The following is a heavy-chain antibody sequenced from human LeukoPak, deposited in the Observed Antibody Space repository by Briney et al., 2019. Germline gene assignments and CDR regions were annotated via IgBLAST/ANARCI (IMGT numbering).Heavy chain of an antibody. CDR3: ASTPSYYDSSGYYLTWRNWFEDGYYFDY. CDR1: GGSFSGYY. J-gene: IGHJ4*02. V-gene: IGHV4-34*01. Sequence: SETLSLTCAVYGGSFSGYYWSWIRQPPGNGLEWIGEINHSGSTNYNPSLKSRVTISVDTSKNQFSLKLSSVTAADTAVYYCASTPSYYDSSGYYLTWRNWFEDGYYFDYWGQGTLVTVSS. CDR2: INHSGST. D-gene: IGHD3-22*01.